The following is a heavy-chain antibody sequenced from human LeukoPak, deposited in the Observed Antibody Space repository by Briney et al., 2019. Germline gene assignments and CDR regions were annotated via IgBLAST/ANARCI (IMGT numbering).Heavy chain of an antibody. CDR3: AKAANGFGELLYPFGY. Sequence: GGSLRLSCAASGFTFSSYAMSWVRQAPGKGLEWVSGISGSGGSTYYADSVKGRFTISRDNSKNTLYLQMNSLRAEDTAVYYCAKAANGFGELLYPFGYWGQGTLVTVSS. CDR1: GFTFSSYA. CDR2: ISGSGGST. V-gene: IGHV3-23*01. J-gene: IGHJ4*02. D-gene: IGHD3-10*01.